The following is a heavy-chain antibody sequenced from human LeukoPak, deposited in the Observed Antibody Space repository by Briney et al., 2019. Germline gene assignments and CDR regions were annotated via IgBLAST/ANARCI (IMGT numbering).Heavy chain of an antibody. Sequence: PSETLSLTCTVSGGSISSYYWSWIRQPPGKGLEWIGYIYYSGSTNYNPSLKSRVTISVDTSKNQFSLKLSSVTAADTAVYYCARLAEAANHRPYYYYGMDVWGQGTTVTVSS. CDR2: IYYSGST. CDR3: ARLAEAANHRPYYYYGMDV. CDR1: GGSISSYY. J-gene: IGHJ6*02. V-gene: IGHV4-59*08.